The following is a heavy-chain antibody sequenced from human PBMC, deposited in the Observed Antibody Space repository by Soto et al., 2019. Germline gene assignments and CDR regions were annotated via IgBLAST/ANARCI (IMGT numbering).Heavy chain of an antibody. V-gene: IGHV1-69*01. CDR2: IIPIFGTA. CDR3: ARSRMGLEHYDGSGYYYVPFDY. J-gene: IGHJ4*02. Sequence: QVQLVQSGAEVKKPGSSVKVSCKASGGTFSSYAISWVRQAPGQGLEWMGGIIPIFGTANYAQKFQGRVTITADESTSTAYMELSSLRSEDTAVYYCARSRMGLEHYDGSGYYYVPFDYWGQGTLVTFSS. D-gene: IGHD3-22*01. CDR1: GGTFSSYA.